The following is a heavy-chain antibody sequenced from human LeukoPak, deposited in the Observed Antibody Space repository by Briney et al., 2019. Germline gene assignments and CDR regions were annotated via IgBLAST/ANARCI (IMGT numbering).Heavy chain of an antibody. J-gene: IGHJ4*02. V-gene: IGHV5-51*01. Sequence: GGSLQISCKGSGYSFTSYWVAWVRQMPGKGLECMGIIYPGDSDTRYSPSFQGQVTISADKSISTAYLQWSSLKASDTAMYYCARTYYYDSSGYQSYFDYWGQGTLAIVSS. CDR1: GYSFTSYW. D-gene: IGHD3-22*01. CDR3: ARTYYYDSSGYQSYFDY. CDR2: IYPGDSDT.